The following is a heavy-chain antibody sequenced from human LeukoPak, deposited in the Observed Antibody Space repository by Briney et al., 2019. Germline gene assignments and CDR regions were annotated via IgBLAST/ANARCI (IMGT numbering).Heavy chain of an antibody. CDR1: GFTFSSYS. CDR2: ISSSSSTI. Sequence: PAGSLRLSCAASGFTFSSYSMNWVRQAPGKGLEWVSYISSSSSTIYYADSVRGRFTISRDNAKNSLYLQMNSLRDEDTAVYYCARDQDVRGRVWGSYRPDLYYYYGMDVWGQGTTVTVSS. CDR3: ARDQDVRGRVWGSYRPDLYYYYGMDV. J-gene: IGHJ6*02. V-gene: IGHV3-48*02. D-gene: IGHD3-16*02.